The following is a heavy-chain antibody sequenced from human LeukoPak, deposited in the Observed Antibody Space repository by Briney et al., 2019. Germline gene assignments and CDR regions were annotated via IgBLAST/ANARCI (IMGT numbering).Heavy chain of an antibody. D-gene: IGHD2-15*01. CDR2: ISWNSGSI. V-gene: IGHV3-9*01. CDR3: AKAAYCSGGSCSSFDY. J-gene: IGHJ4*02. CDR1: GFTFSSYA. Sequence: PGGSLRLSCVASGFTFSSYAMNWVRQAPGKGLEWVSGISWNSGSIGYADSVKGRFTISRDNAKNSLYLQMNSLRAEDTALYYCAKAAYCSGGSCSSFDYWGQGTLVTVSS.